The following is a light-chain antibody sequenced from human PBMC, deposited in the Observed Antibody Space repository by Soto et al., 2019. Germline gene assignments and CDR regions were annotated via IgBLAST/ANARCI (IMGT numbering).Light chain of an antibody. J-gene: IGKJ4*01. V-gene: IGKV1-27*01. CDR3: QKFSAVPT. Sequence: DIQMTQSPSSLSASVGDRVTITCRASQAIYNYLAWYQQKPGKVPTLLISAASTLQSGVPSRGSGSGSGTDFTLNISSLQPEDVATYYCQKFSAVPTFGGGTKVEI. CDR2: AAS. CDR1: QAIYNY.